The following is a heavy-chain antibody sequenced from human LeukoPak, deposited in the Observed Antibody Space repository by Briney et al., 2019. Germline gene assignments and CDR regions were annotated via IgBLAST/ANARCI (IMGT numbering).Heavy chain of an antibody. V-gene: IGHV1-69*01. CDR1: GGTFSSYA. CDR3: ARKGVLLRNPYYCYGMDV. D-gene: IGHD1-26*01. CDR2: IIPIFGTA. Sequence: SVKVSCKASGGTFSSYAISWVRQAPGQGLEWMGGIIPIFGTANYAQKFQGRVTITAYESTSTAYMELSSLRSEDTAVYYCARKGVLLRNPYYCYGMDVWGQGTTVTVSS. J-gene: IGHJ6*02.